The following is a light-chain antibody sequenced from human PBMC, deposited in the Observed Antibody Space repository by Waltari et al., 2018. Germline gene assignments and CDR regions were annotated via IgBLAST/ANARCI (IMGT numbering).Light chain of an antibody. Sequence: DIVMTQSPDSLAVSLGERATINCTSSQSVSSSSNNKNYLGWYPQKPGQPPKLLISWASTRESGVPDRFSGSGSGTDFTLTISSLQAEDVAVYYCQQCYSFPYTFGQGTKLEIK. CDR1: QSVSSSSNNKNY. CDR3: QQCYSFPYT. CDR2: WAS. V-gene: IGKV4-1*01. J-gene: IGKJ2*01.